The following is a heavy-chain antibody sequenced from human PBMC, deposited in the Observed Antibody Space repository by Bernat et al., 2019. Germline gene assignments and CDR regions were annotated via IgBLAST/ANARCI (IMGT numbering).Heavy chain of an antibody. CDR1: GGSISSSRYY. CDR3: AGQVGVVGGRHYYDYGMDV. J-gene: IGHJ6*02. Sequence: QLQLQESGPGLVKPSETLSLTCTVPGGSISSSRYYWGWIRQPPGEGLEWIGNVYYSGTTYYNPSLKSRVTISLDTSKNQFSLKLSSVTAADPAMYFCAGQVGVVGGRHYYDYGMDVWGQGTTVTVSS. CDR2: VYYSGTT. V-gene: IGHV4-39*01. D-gene: IGHD2-15*01.